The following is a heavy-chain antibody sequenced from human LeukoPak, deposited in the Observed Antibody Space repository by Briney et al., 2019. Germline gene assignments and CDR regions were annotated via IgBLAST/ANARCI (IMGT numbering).Heavy chain of an antibody. D-gene: IGHD3-10*01. V-gene: IGHV3-23*01. CDR1: GFTFSSYG. J-gene: IGHJ6*03. CDR3: AKCIMVRGVISIAVAGRYYYYYMDV. CDR2: ISGSGGST. Sequence: GGSLRLSCAASGFTFSSYGMSWVRQAPGKGLEWVSAISGSGGSTYYADSVKGRFTISRDNSKNTLYLQMNSLRAEDTAVYYCAKCIMVRGVISIAVAGRYYYYYMDVWGKGTTVTISS.